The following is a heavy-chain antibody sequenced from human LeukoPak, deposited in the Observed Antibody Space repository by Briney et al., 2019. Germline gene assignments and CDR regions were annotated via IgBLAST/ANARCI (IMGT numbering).Heavy chain of an antibody. J-gene: IGHJ3*02. CDR2: FDIEDGET. D-gene: IGHD1-7*01. Sequence: GASVKVSCKVAGPTLSEISMHWVRQAPGKGLEWMGSFDIEDGETMYAKNFQGRFTMTDDTSRDTDYLELSSLRSEDTAVYFCATDKGGPGPTFHGPFDNWGQGTMVTVSS. CDR3: ATDKGGPGPTFHGPFDN. V-gene: IGHV1-24*01. CDR1: GPTLSEIS.